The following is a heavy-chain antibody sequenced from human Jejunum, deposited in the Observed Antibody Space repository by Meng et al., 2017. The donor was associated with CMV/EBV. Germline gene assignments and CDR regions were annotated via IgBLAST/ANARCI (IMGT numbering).Heavy chain of an antibody. CDR1: FTSYW. CDR3: ARGGGPSDI. D-gene: IGHD4-23*01. V-gene: IGHV5-51*01. Sequence: FTSYWITWVRQMPGKGLEWMGIIFPGDSETRYSPSFQGQVPISTDKSINTAYLQWSSLKASDTAMYYCARGGGPSDIWGQGTMVTVS. J-gene: IGHJ3*02. CDR2: IFPGDSET.